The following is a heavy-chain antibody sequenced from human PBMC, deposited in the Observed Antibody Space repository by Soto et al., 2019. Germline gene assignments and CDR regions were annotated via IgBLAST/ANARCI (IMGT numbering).Heavy chain of an antibody. CDR2: IYHSGTT. D-gene: IGHD1-26*01. Sequence: PSETLSLTCAVSGGSISSTSWWTWVRQSPGRGLEWIGEIYHSGTTNYSPSLKSRVNIAVDMSTNHLSLTLISVTAADTAVYYCAFPATADFDYWGKGILVTVSS. V-gene: IGHV4-4*02. CDR1: GGSISSTSW. J-gene: IGHJ4*02. CDR3: AFPATADFDY.